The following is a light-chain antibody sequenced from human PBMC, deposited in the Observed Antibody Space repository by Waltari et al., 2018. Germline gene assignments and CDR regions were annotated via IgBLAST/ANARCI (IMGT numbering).Light chain of an antibody. J-gene: IGLJ3*02. CDR3: SAWDKDLVAVV. CDR2: RSD. CDR1: RNNVGNQG. V-gene: IGLV10-54*04. Sequence: QAGLTQPPSVSRALGQTATLTCAGNRNNVGNQGVAWLQQHQGHPPILLSYRSDNRPSGISESFSASRSGNTASLTITGLQAADEADYYCSAWDKDLVAVVFGGGTKLTVL.